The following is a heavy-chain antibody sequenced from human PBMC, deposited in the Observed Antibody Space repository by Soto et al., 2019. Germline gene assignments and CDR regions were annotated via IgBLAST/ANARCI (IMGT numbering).Heavy chain of an antibody. CDR1: GYRFTNYW. CDR2: FYPGDSDT. D-gene: IGHD3-22*01. CDR3: ARLVYTSGYYVLDF. J-gene: IGHJ4*02. V-gene: IGHV5-51*01. Sequence: GESKTISCQGSGYRFTNYWIGWVRQMPGKGLEWMAIFYPGDSDTRYSPSFQGQVTISADKSINTAYLQWSSLKASDTAMYYCARLVYTSGYYVLDFCGQGSMVIVSS.